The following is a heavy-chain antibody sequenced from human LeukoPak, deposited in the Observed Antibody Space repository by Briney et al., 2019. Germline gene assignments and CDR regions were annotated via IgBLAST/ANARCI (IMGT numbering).Heavy chain of an antibody. CDR3: ARGRYNRPSYFDY. CDR2: INHSGST. Sequence: SETLSLTCAVYGGSFSGYYWSWIRQPPGKGLEWIGEINHSGSTNYNPSLKSRVTISVDTSKNQFSLKLSSVTAADTAVYYCARGRYNRPSYFDYWGQGTLVTVSS. V-gene: IGHV4-34*01. CDR1: GGSFSGYY. J-gene: IGHJ4*02. D-gene: IGHD1-14*01.